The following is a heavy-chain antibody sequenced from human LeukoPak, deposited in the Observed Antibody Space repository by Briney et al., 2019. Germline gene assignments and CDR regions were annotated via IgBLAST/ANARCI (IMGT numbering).Heavy chain of an antibody. CDR1: GGSISSGDYY. D-gene: IGHD3-3*01. J-gene: IGHJ6*02. Sequence: SETLSLTCTVSGGSISSGDYYWSWIRQPPGKGLEWIGYIYYSGSTYYNPSLKSRVTISVDTSKNQFSLKLSSVTAADTAVYYCARDSNDFWSGYYTDYGMDVWGQGTTVTVSS. CDR2: IYYSGST. CDR3: ARDSNDFWSGYYTDYGMDV. V-gene: IGHV4-30-4*01.